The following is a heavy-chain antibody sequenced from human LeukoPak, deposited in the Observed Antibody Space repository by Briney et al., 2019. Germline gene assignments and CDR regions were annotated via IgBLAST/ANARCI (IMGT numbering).Heavy chain of an antibody. CDR2: IYHSGST. D-gene: IGHD2-15*01. CDR3: ARGSYSHYFDY. CDR1: GYSISSGYY. J-gene: IGHJ4*02. Sequence: SETLSLTCTVSGYSISSGYYWGWIRQPPGKGLEWIGSIYHSGSTYYNPSLKSRVTISVDTSKNQFSLKLSSVTAADTAVYYCARGSYSHYFDYWGQGTPVTVSS. V-gene: IGHV4-38-2*02.